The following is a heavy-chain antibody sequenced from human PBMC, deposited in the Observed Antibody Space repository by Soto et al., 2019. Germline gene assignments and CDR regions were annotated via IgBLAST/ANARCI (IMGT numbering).Heavy chain of an antibody. Sequence: QVQLQQWGAGLLKPSETLSLTCAVYGGSVSGYYWSWIRQPPGKGLEWIGEINHSGSTNYNPSLKRRVTISVDTSQNQFSLKLSSVTAADTAVYYCARVDLDAFDIWGQGTMVTVSS. V-gene: IGHV4-34*01. CDR2: INHSGST. D-gene: IGHD3-9*01. CDR1: GGSVSGYY. J-gene: IGHJ3*02. CDR3: ARVDLDAFDI.